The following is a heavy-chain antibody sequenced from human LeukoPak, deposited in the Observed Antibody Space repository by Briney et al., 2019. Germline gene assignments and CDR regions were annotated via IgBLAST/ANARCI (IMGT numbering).Heavy chain of an antibody. CDR2: IYYSGST. CDR1: GGSISSYY. D-gene: IGHD3-3*01. CDR3: ARGRYYDFWSGYYFYYYYYMDV. J-gene: IGHJ6*03. Sequence: SETLSLTCTVSGGSISSYYWSWIRQPPGKGLEWIGNIYYSGSTNYNPSLKSRVTISVDTSKNQFSLKLSSVTAADTAVYYCARGRYYDFWSGYYFYYYYYMDVWGKGTTVTVSS. V-gene: IGHV4-59*12.